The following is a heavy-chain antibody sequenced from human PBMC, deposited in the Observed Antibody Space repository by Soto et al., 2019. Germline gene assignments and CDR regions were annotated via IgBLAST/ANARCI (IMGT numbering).Heavy chain of an antibody. V-gene: IGHV1-18*01. CDR1: GGTFSSYT. CDR3: ARDDSSRYNWFDP. Sequence: ASVKVSCKASGGTFSSYTISWVRQAPGQGLEWMGRIIPNIGKTNYAQKLQGRVTMTTDTSTSTAYMELRSLRSDDTAVYYCARDDSSRYNWFDPWGQGTLVTVSS. D-gene: IGHD6-13*01. CDR2: IIPNIGKT. J-gene: IGHJ5*02.